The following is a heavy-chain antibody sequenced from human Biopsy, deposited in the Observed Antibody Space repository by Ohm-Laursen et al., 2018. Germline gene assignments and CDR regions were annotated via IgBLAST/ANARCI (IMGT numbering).Heavy chain of an antibody. Sequence: TLSLTCTVSGDSINSSYWSWIRQAPGKGLEWIGFISNSGNTNYNPSLKSRVTISADTSKNQFFLKLGSVTVADTAVFYCARRGSGGRSFDYWGQGSLVTVSS. J-gene: IGHJ4*02. V-gene: IGHV4-59*08. CDR3: ARRGSGGRSFDY. CDR2: ISNSGNT. D-gene: IGHD2-15*01. CDR1: GDSINSSY.